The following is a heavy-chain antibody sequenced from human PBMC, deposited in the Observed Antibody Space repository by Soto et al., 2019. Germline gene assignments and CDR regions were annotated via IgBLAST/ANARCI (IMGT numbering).Heavy chain of an antibody. CDR2: INAGYGQT. V-gene: IGHV1-3*01. Sequence: QVQLVQSGAEVKKPGASVKVSCKASGYPFTTYAMHWVRQAPGQRLEWMGWINAGYGQTKYSQKFQGRLTITRDTSASTAYMELSSLRSEDTAVYYCAAGPFPYSTIVYRSFDYWGQGTLVTVSS. D-gene: IGHD6-13*01. J-gene: IGHJ4*02. CDR1: GYPFTTYA. CDR3: AAGPFPYSTIVYRSFDY.